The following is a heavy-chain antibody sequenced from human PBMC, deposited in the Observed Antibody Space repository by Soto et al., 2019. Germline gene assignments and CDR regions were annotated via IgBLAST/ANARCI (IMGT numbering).Heavy chain of an antibody. D-gene: IGHD1-1*01. V-gene: IGHV3-15*01. Sequence: GGSXRLSCVFSVFTFVNVCMIVVRQAPGKGLEWVGRIKSKTDGGTTNYAAPVKGRFTISRDDSKKTLYLQMNSLKNEDTAVYFPSTHQLSIRGPATLV. CDR3: STHQLSI. CDR2: IKSKTDGGTT. CDR1: VFTFVNVC. J-gene: IGHJ4*02.